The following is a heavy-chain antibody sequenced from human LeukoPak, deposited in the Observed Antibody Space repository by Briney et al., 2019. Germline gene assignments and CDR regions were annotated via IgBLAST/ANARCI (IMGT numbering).Heavy chain of an antibody. CDR1: GVSISSSNSY. J-gene: IGHJ4*02. D-gene: IGHD3/OR15-3a*01. CDR2: IYYSGNT. CDR3: ARQTGSGLFILP. V-gene: IGHV4-39*01. Sequence: SETLSLTCTVSGVSISSSNSYWGWIRQPPGKGLEWIGSIYYSGNTYYNASLKSQVSISIDTSKNPFSLRLTSVTAADTAVYYCARQTGSGLFILPGGQGTLVTVSS.